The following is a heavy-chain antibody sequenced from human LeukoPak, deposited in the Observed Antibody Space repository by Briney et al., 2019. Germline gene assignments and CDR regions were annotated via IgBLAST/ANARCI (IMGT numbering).Heavy chain of an antibody. J-gene: IGHJ4*02. V-gene: IGHV3-23*01. CDR2: ISGSGGTT. CDR1: GFTFSSYA. CDR3: ARKTYYYDSSGYYRLVDY. D-gene: IGHD3-22*01. Sequence: GGSLRLSCAASGFTFSSYAMSWVRQAPGKGLEWVSAISGSGGTTYYADSVKGRFTISRDNSKNTLYLQMNSLRAEDTAVYYCARKTYYYDSSGYYRLVDYWGQGTLVTVSS.